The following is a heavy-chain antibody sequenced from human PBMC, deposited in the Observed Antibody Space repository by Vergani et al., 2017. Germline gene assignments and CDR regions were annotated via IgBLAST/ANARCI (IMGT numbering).Heavy chain of an antibody. Sequence: EVQLVESGGGLVKPGGSLRLSCAASGFTFSSYSMNWVRQAPGKGLEWVSSISSSSSYTNYADSVKGRFTISRDNAKNSLYLQMNSLRAEDTAVYYCASTQRGLPRYYGMDVWGQGTTVTVSS. CDR1: GFTFSSYS. CDR3: ASTQRGLPRYYGMDV. V-gene: IGHV3-21*04. J-gene: IGHJ6*02. D-gene: IGHD3-16*01. CDR2: ISSSSSYT.